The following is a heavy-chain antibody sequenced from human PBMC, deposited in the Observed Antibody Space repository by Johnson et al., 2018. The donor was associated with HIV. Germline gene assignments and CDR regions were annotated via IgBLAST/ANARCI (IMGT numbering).Heavy chain of an antibody. J-gene: IGHJ3*02. CDR1: GFTFSDYY. Sequence: VESGGGLVKPGGSLRLSCAASGFTFSDYYMTWIRQTPGKGLEWVGHIKSRTDGGTTDYAAPVKGRFTIARDDSKNTLYLQMNSLKTEDTAVYYCTTDLASDAFDIWGQGTMVTVSS. CDR2: IKSRTDGGTT. V-gene: IGHV3-15*01. CDR3: TTDLASDAFDI.